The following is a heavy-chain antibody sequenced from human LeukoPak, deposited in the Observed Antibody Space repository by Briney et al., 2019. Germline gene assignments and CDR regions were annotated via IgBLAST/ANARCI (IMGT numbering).Heavy chain of an antibody. Sequence: SETLSLTCTVSGGSIGSSSYYWGWIRQPPGRGLEWIGSIYYSGSTYYNPSLKSRVTISVDTSKNQFSLKLSSVTAADTAVYYCARQESGYYYYYMDVWGKGTTVTISS. CDR3: ARQESGYYYYYMDV. V-gene: IGHV4-39*01. J-gene: IGHJ6*03. CDR2: IYYSGST. CDR1: GGSIGSSSYY. D-gene: IGHD3-10*01.